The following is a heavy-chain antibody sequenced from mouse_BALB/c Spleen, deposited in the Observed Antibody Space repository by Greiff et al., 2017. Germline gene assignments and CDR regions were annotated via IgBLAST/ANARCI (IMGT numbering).Heavy chain of an antibody. CDR1: GFTFSSYC. CDR2: ISRGGSYT. J-gene: IGHJ2*01. D-gene: IGHD1-1*02. Sequence: EVQLVESGGDLVRPGASVKLSCTASGFTFSSYCMSWVRQSPDKRLEWVATISRGGSYTYYPDSVKGRFTISTDTAKNTLYLQLSSLTSEDTAMYYGARYGAGKDYFDYWGQGTTLTVSS. V-gene: IGHV5-6*01. CDR3: ARYGAGKDYFDY.